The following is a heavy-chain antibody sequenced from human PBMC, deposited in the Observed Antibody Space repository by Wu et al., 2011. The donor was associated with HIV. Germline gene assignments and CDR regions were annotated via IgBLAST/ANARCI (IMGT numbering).Heavy chain of an antibody. CDR1: GYTFTSYG. Sequence: QVQLVQTGAEVKKPGASVKVSCKTSGYTFTSYGISWVRQAPGQGLEWMGWISADNGNTNYAQKFQGRVTMTTDTSTSTAYMELRSLRSDDTAVYYCAGGFSGINYFDHWGQGTLVTVSS. D-gene: IGHD3-10*01. V-gene: IGHV1-18*01. J-gene: IGHJ4*02. CDR2: ISADNGNT. CDR3: AGGFSGINYFDH.